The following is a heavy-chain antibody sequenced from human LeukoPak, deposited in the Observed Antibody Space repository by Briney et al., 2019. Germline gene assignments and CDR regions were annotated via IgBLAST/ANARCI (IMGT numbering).Heavy chain of an antibody. V-gene: IGHV1-2*02. D-gene: IGHD5-24*01. CDR2: INLNDGGT. CDR3: ARVIDGYNYGGYMDV. Sequence: GASVKVSCKASGYTFTGYYMHWVRQAPGQGPEWMGWINLNDGGTNLAWKFQGRVTMTRDTSISTAYMELSRLTSDDTAVYYCARVIDGYNYGGYMDVWGKGTTVTVSS. CDR1: GYTFTGYY. J-gene: IGHJ6*03.